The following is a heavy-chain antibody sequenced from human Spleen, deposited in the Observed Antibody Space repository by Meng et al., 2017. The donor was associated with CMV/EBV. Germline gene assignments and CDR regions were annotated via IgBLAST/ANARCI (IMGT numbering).Heavy chain of an antibody. Sequence: GSLRLSCTVSGGSISSSYWSWIRQPPGKGLEWIGYIYYSGSASYNPSLKSRVTISVDTSKNQFSLKLSSVTAADTAVYYCARGDYDFWSGYYPHWFDPWGQGTLVTVSS. CDR2: IYYSGSA. CDR1: GGSISSSY. J-gene: IGHJ5*02. D-gene: IGHD3-3*01. V-gene: IGHV4-59*12. CDR3: ARGDYDFWSGYYPHWFDP.